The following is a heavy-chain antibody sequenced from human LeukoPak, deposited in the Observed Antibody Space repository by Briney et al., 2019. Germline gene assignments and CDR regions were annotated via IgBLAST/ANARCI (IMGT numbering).Heavy chain of an antibody. J-gene: IGHJ3*02. D-gene: IGHD3-22*01. CDR3: ARSREGYYYDSSGPDAFDI. V-gene: IGHV4-39*01. CDR1: GGSISSSSYY. CDR2: IYYSGST. Sequence: SETLSLTCTVSGGSISSSSYYWGWIRQPPGKGLEWIGSIYYSGSTYYNPSLKSRVTISVDTSKNQFSLKLSSVTAADTAVYYCARSREGYYYDSSGPDAFDIWGQGTMVTVSS.